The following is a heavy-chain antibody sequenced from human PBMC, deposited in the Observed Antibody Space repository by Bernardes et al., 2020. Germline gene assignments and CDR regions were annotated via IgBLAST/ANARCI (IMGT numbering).Heavy chain of an antibody. J-gene: IGHJ6*02. CDR3: ARDRLLVSGIWEYYYGMDV. V-gene: IGHV3-11*01. CDR2: ISKSGRTI. CDR1: GFSFSDYY. D-gene: IGHD2-8*01. Sequence: GGSLRLSCAASGFSFSDYYMSWIRQAPGRGLEWISKISKSGRTIYYADSVKGRFTISWDNAKNSLLLQMNSLRADDTAVYYCARDRLLVSGIWEYYYGMDVWGQGTTVTVSS.